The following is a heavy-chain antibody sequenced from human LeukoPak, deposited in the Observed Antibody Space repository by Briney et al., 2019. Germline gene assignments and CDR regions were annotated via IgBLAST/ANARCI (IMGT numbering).Heavy chain of an antibody. V-gene: IGHV3-48*02. Sequence: PVGSPRHSCAASVFTLCSYSMNWVRQAPGKGLEWVSYISYSSSTIYYADSVKGRFTISRDNAKSSLYLQMNGVRDEDTAVFWGARDLIMDGWGQGTTVTVSS. CDR1: VFTLCSYS. D-gene: IGHD3-22*01. CDR3: ARDLIMDG. CDR2: ISYSSSTI. J-gene: IGHJ6*02.